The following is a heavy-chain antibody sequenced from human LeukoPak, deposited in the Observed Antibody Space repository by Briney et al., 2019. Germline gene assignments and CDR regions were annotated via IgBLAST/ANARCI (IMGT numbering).Heavy chain of an antibody. CDR2: IDTDGSFT. V-gene: IGHV3-74*01. CDR1: GFTFSSFW. CDR3: IRGTVGAPGNDY. Sequence: PGGSLRLSCAASGFTFSSFWMHWVRQAPGKGLVWVSRIDTDGSFTSYADSVRGRFTISRDNAKNTLYLQMSSLRAEDTAVYYCIRGTVGAPGNDYWGQGTLVTVSS. J-gene: IGHJ4*02. D-gene: IGHD1-26*01.